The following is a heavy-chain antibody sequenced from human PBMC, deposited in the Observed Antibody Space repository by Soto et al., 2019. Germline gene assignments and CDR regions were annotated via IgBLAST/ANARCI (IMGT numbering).Heavy chain of an antibody. D-gene: IGHD6-6*01. CDR2: INPSGGST. CDR1: GYTFTAYF. V-gene: IGHV1-46*01. J-gene: IGHJ4*02. Sequence: ASVKVSCKASGYTFTAYFMHWVRQAPGQGLEWIGIINPSGGSTNYAQKFQGRVAMTWDTSTSTVYMDLSSLRSDGTAVYYCARAPFSSSSFFFDYWGQGTLVTVSS. CDR3: ARAPFSSSSFFFDY.